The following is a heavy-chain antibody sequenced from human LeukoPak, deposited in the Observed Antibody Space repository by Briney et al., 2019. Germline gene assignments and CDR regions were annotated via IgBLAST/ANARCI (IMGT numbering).Heavy chain of an antibody. CDR3: AKDRTLVIPAAIGYFQH. CDR1: GFTFSSYG. V-gene: IGHV3-30*02. J-gene: IGHJ1*01. D-gene: IGHD2-2*01. CDR2: IRYDGSNK. Sequence: GGSLRLSCAASGFTFSSYGMYWVRQAPGKGLEWVAFIRYDGSNKYYADSVKGRFTISRDNSKNTLYLQMNSLRAEDTAVYYCAKDRTLVIPAAIGYFQHWGQGTLVTVSS.